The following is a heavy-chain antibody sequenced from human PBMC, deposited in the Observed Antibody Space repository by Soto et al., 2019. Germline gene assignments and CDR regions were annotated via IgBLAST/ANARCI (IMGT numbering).Heavy chain of an antibody. CDR3: ARVMYWKNYYYGMDV. Sequence: TLSLTCTVSGGSISSGGYYWSWIRQHPGKGLEWIGYIYYSGSTYYNPSLKSRVTISVDTSKNQFSLKLSSVTAADTAVYYCARVMYWKNYYYGMDVWGQGTTVTVSS. CDR1: GGSISSGGYY. CDR2: IYYSGST. J-gene: IGHJ6*02. V-gene: IGHV4-31*03. D-gene: IGHD1-1*01.